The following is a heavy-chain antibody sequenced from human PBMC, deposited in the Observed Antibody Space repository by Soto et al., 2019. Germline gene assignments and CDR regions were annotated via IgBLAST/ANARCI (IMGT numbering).Heavy chain of an antibody. V-gene: IGHV1-2*04. CDR2: INPNSGGT. Sequence: ASVKVSCKASGDTYTSYYMHWVRQAPGQGLEWMGWINPNSGGTNYAQKFQGWVTMTRDTSISTAYMELSRLRSDDTAVYYCARAGSSWYVHGYYGMDVWGQGTTVTVSS. CDR1: GDTYTSYY. CDR3: ARAGSSWYVHGYYGMDV. J-gene: IGHJ6*02. D-gene: IGHD6-13*01.